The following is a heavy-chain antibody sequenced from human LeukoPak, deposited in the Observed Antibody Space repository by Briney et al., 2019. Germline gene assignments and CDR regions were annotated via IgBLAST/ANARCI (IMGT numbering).Heavy chain of an antibody. V-gene: IGHV1-8*01. D-gene: IGHD2-2*01. CDR1: GYTFTSYD. Sequence: ASVKVSCKASGYTFTSYDINWVRQATGQGLEWMGWMNPNSGNTGYAQKFQGRVTMTRNTSISTAYMELSGLRSEDTAVYYCAREGDRYCSSTSCYEYNWFDPWGQGTLVTVSS. CDR3: AREGDRYCSSTSCYEYNWFDP. J-gene: IGHJ5*02. CDR2: MNPNSGNT.